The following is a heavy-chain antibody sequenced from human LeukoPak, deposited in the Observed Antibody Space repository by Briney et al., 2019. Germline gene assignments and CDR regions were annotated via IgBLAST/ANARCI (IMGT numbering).Heavy chain of an antibody. Sequence: GGSLRLSCAASGFTFSGYDMHWVRQAPGKGLEWVSSISSSSSYINYADSLKGRFTISRDNAKNSLYLQMNSLRAEDTAVYYCARGEGKSYYDSSGNPLYYFYYMDVWGKGTTVTVSS. J-gene: IGHJ6*03. CDR3: ARGEGKSYYDSSGNPLYYFYYMDV. CDR2: ISSSSSYI. D-gene: IGHD3-22*01. CDR1: GFTFSGYD. V-gene: IGHV3-21*01.